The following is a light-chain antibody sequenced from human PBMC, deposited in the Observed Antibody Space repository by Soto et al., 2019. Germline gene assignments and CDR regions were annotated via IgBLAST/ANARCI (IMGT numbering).Light chain of an antibody. CDR2: DAY. CDR3: QQYYDWPIT. V-gene: IGKV3-11*01. Sequence: EVVLTHSPVTLSLSPGERATLSCRASQSFRGLLAWYQQKPGQAPRLLIYDAYNRATGIPPRFSGSGSGTDFTLTISSLHSEDFAVYYCQQYYDWPITFGQGTRLEIK. CDR1: QSFRGL. J-gene: IGKJ5*01.